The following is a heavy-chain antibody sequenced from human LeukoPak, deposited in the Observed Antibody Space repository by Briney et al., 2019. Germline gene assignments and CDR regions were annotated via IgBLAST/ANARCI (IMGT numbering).Heavy chain of an antibody. CDR3: ARAGTGGAFDI. J-gene: IGHJ3*02. CDR1: GFSFSSYW. D-gene: IGHD1-1*01. V-gene: IGHV3-74*01. Sequence: GGSLRLSCAASGFSFSSYWMHWVRQAPGKGLVWVSRINSDGSSTRYADSVKGRFTISRDNAKNTLYLQMNSLRAEDTAVYHCARAGTGGAFDIWGQGTMVTVSS. CDR2: INSDGSST.